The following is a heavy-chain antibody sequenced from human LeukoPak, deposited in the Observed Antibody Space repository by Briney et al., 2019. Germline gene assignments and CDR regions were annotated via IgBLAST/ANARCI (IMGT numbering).Heavy chain of an antibody. CDR2: IKSKTDGGTT. CDR3: TTDPDGYYDSSGYYFDY. V-gene: IGHV3-15*01. D-gene: IGHD3-22*01. Sequence: GGSLRLSCAASGFTFSNAWMSWVRQAPGKGLEWVGRIKSKTDGGTTDYAAPVKGRFIISRDDSKNTLYLQMNSLKTEDKAVYYCTTDPDGYYDSSGYYFDYWGQGTLVTVSS. CDR1: GFTFSNAW. J-gene: IGHJ4*02.